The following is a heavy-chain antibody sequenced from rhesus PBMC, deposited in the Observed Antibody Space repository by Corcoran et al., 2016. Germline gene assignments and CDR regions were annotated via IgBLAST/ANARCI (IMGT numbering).Heavy chain of an antibody. J-gene: IGHJ4*01. CDR1: GGSISSNW. D-gene: IGHD2-15*01. CDR2: IAARVGGT. V-gene: IGHV4-173*01. CDR3: ARGPLLTFDY. Sequence: QLQLQESGPGLVKPSATLSITCAVSGGSISSNWWRWLRKPPGKGLEWIVRIAARVGGTGYIPSLKCGVTIARAPPKSELSRKRSSVTTAATAVYDCARGPLLTFDYWGQGVLVTVSS.